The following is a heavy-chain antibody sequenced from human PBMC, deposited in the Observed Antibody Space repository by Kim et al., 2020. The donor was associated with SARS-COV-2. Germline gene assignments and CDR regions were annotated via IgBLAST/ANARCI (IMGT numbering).Heavy chain of an antibody. CDR3: AREGGTTGY. CDR2: GST. J-gene: IGHJ4*02. Sequence: GSTYYADSVKGRFTISRDNSKNTLYLQMNSLRAEDTAVYYCAREGGTTGYWGQGTLVTVSS. V-gene: IGHV3-66*01. D-gene: IGHD4-17*01.